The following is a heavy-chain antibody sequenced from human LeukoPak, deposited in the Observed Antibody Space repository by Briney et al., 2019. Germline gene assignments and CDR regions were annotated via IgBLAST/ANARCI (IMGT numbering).Heavy chain of an antibody. V-gene: IGHV3-66*01. Sequence: GGSLRLSCAVSGFTVSSKYMGWVRQAPGKGLEWVSVIYSSGSTYYADSVKGRFTISRDNSKNTVYLRMNSLRAEDTALYYCAKVPTYLNILTGFPFDIWGQGTMVTVSS. CDR3: AKVPTYLNILTGFPFDI. J-gene: IGHJ3*02. CDR1: GFTVSSKY. CDR2: IYSSGST. D-gene: IGHD3-9*01.